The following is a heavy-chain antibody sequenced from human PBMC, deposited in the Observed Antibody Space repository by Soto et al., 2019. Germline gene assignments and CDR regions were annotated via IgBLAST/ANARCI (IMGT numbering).Heavy chain of an antibody. CDR2: IHPSGGGS. J-gene: IGHJ4*02. V-gene: IGHV1-46*02. Sequence: ASVKVSCKSSGYPFNTYYLHWVRQAPGQGLEWMGMIHPSGGGSTYAQKFLGRVTMTMDSSTNTVFMELTSLRSADTAVYYCARGGHIAVVTDSFDSWGQGTLVTVSS. CDR1: GYPFNTYY. D-gene: IGHD2-21*02. CDR3: ARGGHIAVVTDSFDS.